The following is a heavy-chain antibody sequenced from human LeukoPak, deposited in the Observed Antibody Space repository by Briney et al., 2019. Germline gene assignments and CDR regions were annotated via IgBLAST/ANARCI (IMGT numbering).Heavy chain of an antibody. J-gene: IGHJ6*02. Sequence: PGGSLRLSCAASGFTFSSYGMHWVRQAPGKGLEWVAVIWYDGSNKYYADSVKGRFTISGDNSKNTLYLQMNSLRAEDTAVYYCAKRPDDYSYGMDVWGQGTTVTV. V-gene: IGHV3-33*06. CDR1: GFTFSSYG. CDR3: AKRPDDYSYGMDV. CDR2: IWYDGSNK.